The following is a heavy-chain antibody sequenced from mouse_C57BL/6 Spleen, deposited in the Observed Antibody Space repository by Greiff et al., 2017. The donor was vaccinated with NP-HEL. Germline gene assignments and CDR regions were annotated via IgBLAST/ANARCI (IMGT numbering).Heavy chain of an antibody. V-gene: IGHV1-53*01. D-gene: IGHD2-3*01. J-gene: IGHJ4*01. CDR3: ARSDGPSLYAMDY. Sequence: QVQLQQSGTELVKPGASVKLSCKASGYTFTSYWMHWVKQRPGQGLEWIGNINPSNGGTNYNEKFKSKATLTVDKSSSTAYMQLSSLTSEDSAVYYCARSDGPSLYAMDYWGQGTSVTVSS. CDR2: INPSNGGT. CDR1: GYTFTSYW.